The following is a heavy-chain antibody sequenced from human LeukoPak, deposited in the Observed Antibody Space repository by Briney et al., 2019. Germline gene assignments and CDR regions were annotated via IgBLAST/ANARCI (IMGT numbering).Heavy chain of an antibody. J-gene: IGHJ4*02. CDR1: GGSISSGDYY. CDR2: IYYSGST. D-gene: IGHD2-2*01. V-gene: IGHV4-30-4*08. CDR3: ARAEPSSSTTFDY. Sequence: ASQTLSLTCTVSGGSISSGDYYWSWIRQPPGKGLEWIGYIYYSGSTYYDPSLKSRVTISVDTSKNQSSLKLSSVTAADTAVYYCARAEPSSSTTFDYWGQGTLVTVSS.